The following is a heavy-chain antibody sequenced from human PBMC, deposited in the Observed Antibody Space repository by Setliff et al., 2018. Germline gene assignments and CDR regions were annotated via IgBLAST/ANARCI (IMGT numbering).Heavy chain of an antibody. D-gene: IGHD2-8*01. Sequence: LRLSCAASGFAFSTYGMHWVRQAPGKGLDWVASVRFDGTYKVYADSVKGRFTISRDNSENTLFLQMTRLRPEDTGIYYCAKVKKPLIRGSGFDYWGRGTLVTVSS. V-gene: IGHV3-30*02. CDR2: VRFDGTYK. J-gene: IGHJ4*02. CDR1: GFAFSTYG. CDR3: AKVKKPLIRGSGFDY.